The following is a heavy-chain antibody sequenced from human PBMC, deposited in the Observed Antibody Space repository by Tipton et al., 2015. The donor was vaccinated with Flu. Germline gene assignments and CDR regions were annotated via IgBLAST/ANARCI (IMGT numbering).Heavy chain of an antibody. Sequence: TLSLTCTVSGYSIGSGYYWGWIRQPPVKGLEWIGSIDNSGCTYYNPSLKSRVTISVDTSKNQFSLKLSSVTAADTAVYYCAGIGDSHWFDPCGQGTLASVS. CDR2: IDNSGCT. J-gene: IGHJ5*02. CDR3: AGIGDSHWFDP. D-gene: IGHD2-21*01. V-gene: IGHV4-38-2*02. CDR1: GYSIGSGYY.